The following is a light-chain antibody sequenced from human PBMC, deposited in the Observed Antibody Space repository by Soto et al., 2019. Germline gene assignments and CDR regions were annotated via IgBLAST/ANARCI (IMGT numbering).Light chain of an antibody. CDR1: SSDVGGYNY. V-gene: IGLV2-14*01. CDR3: TSYTSSSTLGV. CDR2: EVS. J-gene: IGLJ1*01. Sequence: QSALAQPASVSGSPGQSITICCTGTSSDVGGYNYVSWYQQHPGKAPKLMIYEVSSRPLGVSNRFSGSKSGNTASLTISGLQADDKADYYCTSYTSSSTLGVFGTGTKVTVL.